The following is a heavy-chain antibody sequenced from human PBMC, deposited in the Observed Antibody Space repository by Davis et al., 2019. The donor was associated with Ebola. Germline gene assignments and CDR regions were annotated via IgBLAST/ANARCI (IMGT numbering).Heavy chain of an antibody. CDR3: AAGEEQWLVGAGTNYYYDMSV. D-gene: IGHD6-19*01. Sequence: ASVKVSCKASGYTFTGYYMHWVRQAPGQGLEWMGRINPNSGGTNYAQKFQGRVTMTRDTSISTAYMELRSLRSDDTAVYYCAAGEEQWLVGAGTNYYYDMSVWGRGTTVTVSS. V-gene: IGHV1-2*06. J-gene: IGHJ6*04. CDR2: INPNSGGT. CDR1: GYTFTGYY.